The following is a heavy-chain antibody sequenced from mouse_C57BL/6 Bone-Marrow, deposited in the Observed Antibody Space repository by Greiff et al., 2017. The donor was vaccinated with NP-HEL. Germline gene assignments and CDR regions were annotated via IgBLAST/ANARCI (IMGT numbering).Heavy chain of an antibody. CDR3: ARSGHWTKWYYFDY. Sequence: VQLQQPGAELVKPGDSVKLSCKASGYTFTSYWMHWVKQRPGRGLEWIGRIDPNSGGTKYNEKFKSKATLTVDKPTRTAYMQISSLTSEDSEVYYCARSGHWTKWYYFDYWGQGTTLTVSS. V-gene: IGHV1-72*01. CDR2: IDPNSGGT. J-gene: IGHJ2*01. CDR1: GYTFTSYW. D-gene: IGHD1-3*01.